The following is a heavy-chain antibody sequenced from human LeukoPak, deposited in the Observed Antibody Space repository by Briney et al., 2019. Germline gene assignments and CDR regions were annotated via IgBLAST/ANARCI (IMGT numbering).Heavy chain of an antibody. V-gene: IGHV4-4*08. CDR2: MYNSGST. CDR3: ARDCGDYYYYGMDV. J-gene: IGHJ6*02. D-gene: IGHD4-17*01. CDR1: GGSISTYY. Sequence: SSETLSLTCTVSGGSISTYYWSWIRQPPGKGLEWIGYMYNSGSTNYNPSLKSRVTISIDTSKNQVSLRLSSVTAADTAVYYCARDCGDYYYYGMDVWGQGTTVTVSS.